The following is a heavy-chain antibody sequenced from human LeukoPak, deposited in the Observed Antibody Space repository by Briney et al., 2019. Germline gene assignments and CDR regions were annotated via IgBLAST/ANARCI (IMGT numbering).Heavy chain of an antibody. J-gene: IGHJ4*02. CDR3: AKSLRRSGYDLDY. V-gene: IGHV3-23*01. D-gene: IGHD5-12*01. CDR2: ISASGDST. Sequence: PGGSLRLSCAVSGFTFSSYAMTWVRQAPGKGLEWVSGISASGDSTVYADSVKGRFTISRDNSKNTLYSQVSNLRAEDTAVYYCAKSLRRSGYDLDYWGQGTLVTVSS. CDR1: GFTFSSYA.